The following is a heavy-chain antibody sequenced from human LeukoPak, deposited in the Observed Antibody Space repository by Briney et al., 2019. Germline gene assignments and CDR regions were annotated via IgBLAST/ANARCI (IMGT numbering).Heavy chain of an antibody. CDR3: ARDYGYSYALGNY. J-gene: IGHJ4*02. Sequence: PGGSLRLSCAASGFTFSSYSMNWVRQAPGKGLEWVSYISSSSSTIYYADSVKGRFTISRDNAKNSLYLQMNSLRAEDTAVYYCARDYGYSYALGNYWGQGTLVTVSS. V-gene: IGHV3-48*04. CDR1: GFTFSSYS. CDR2: ISSSSSTI. D-gene: IGHD5-18*01.